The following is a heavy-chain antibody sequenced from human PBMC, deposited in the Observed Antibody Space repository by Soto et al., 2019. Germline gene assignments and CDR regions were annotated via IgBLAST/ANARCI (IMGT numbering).Heavy chain of an antibody. CDR2: IKQDGSST. Sequence: PGGSLRLSCAASGFTFSSYWMSWVRQAPGKGLEWVANIKQDGSSTSYADSVKGRFTISRDNAKNTLYLQMNSLRVEDTAMYYCAKRGVDTFGLSYWGQGTLVTVSS. CDR1: GFTFSSYW. CDR3: AKRGVDTFGLSY. J-gene: IGHJ4*02. V-gene: IGHV3-7*02. D-gene: IGHD3-10*01.